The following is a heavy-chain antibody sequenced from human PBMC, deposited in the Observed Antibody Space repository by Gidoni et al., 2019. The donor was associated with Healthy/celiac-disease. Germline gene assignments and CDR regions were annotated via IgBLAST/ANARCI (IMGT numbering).Heavy chain of an antibody. J-gene: IGHJ3*02. V-gene: IGHV4-39*01. CDR2: IYYSGST. CDR3: ATTIMVRGVRGAFDI. Sequence: QLQLQESGPGLVTPSETLSLTCTVSGGSISSSSYYWGWIRQPPGKGLEWIGSIYYSGSTYYNPSLKSRVTISVDTSKNQFSLKLSSVTAADTAVYYCATTIMVRGVRGAFDIWGQGTMVTVSS. D-gene: IGHD3-10*01. CDR1: GGSISSSSYY.